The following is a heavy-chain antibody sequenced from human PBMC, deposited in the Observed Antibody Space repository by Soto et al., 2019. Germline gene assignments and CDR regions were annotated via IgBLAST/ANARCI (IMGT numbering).Heavy chain of an antibody. CDR2: IYYSGST. V-gene: IGHV4-61*01. J-gene: IGHJ4*02. D-gene: IGHD3-22*01. Sequence: SETLSLTCTVSGGSVSSGSYYWSWIRQPPGKGLEWIGYIYYSGSTNYNPSLKSRVTISVDTSKNQFSLKLSSVTAADTAVYYCARLQVDYYDSSGYYAYQPWVPYYFDYWGQGTLVSVSS. CDR3: ARLQVDYYDSSGYYAYQPWVPYYFDY. CDR1: GGSVSSGSYY.